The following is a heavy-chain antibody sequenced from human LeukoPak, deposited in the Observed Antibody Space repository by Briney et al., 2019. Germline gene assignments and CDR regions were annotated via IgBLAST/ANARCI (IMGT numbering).Heavy chain of an antibody. CDR1: GFTFSSYS. V-gene: IGHV3-48*02. CDR3: ARVNSGSRFHFDY. Sequence: PGGSLRLPRAAFGFTFSSYSMNWVRQAPGKGLEWVSYISSSSSTIYYADSVKGRFTISRDNAKNSLYLQMNRLRDEDTAVYYCARVNSGSRFHFDYWGQATLAPVSS. J-gene: IGHJ4*02. CDR2: ISSSSSTI. D-gene: IGHD5-12*01.